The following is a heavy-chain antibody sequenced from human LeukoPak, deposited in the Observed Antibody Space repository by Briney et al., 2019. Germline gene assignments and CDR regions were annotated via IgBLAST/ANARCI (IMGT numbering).Heavy chain of an antibody. V-gene: IGHV3-48*03. D-gene: IGHD6-13*01. Sequence: WGSLRLSCAASGFSFSSYEMNWVRQAPGKGLEWVSYISSSGSTIYCADSVKGRFTISRDSAKNSLYLQMNSLRAEDTAVYYCARVLRGQQLDHWGQGTLVTVSS. CDR3: ARVLRGQQLDH. CDR1: GFSFSSYE. CDR2: ISSSGSTI. J-gene: IGHJ4*02.